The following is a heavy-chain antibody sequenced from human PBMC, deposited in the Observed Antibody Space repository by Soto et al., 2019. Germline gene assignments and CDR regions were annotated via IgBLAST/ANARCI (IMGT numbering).Heavy chain of an antibody. CDR2: INPSGGST. CDR3: ARVFGRITMVRGVIIDYYGMDV. V-gene: IGHV1-46*01. J-gene: IGHJ6*02. D-gene: IGHD3-10*01. CDR1: GYTFTSYY. Sequence: ASVKVSCKASGYTFTSYYMHWVRQAPGQGLEWMGIINPSGGSTSYAQKFQGRVTMTRDTSTSTVYMELSSLRSEDTAVYYCARVFGRITMVRGVIIDYYGMDVWGQGTMVTVSS.